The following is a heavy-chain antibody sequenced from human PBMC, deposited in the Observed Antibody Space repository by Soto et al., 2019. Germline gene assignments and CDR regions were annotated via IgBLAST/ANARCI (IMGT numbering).Heavy chain of an antibody. CDR2: IYYSGST. J-gene: IGHJ3*02. CDR1: GGSISSYY. CDR3: ARPGIAAAGAFDI. V-gene: IGHV4-59*08. Sequence: QVQLQESGPGLVKPSETLSLTCTVSGGSISSYYWSWIRQPPGKGLEWIGYIYYSGSTNYNPSLKSRVTISVDTSKNQFSLKLSSVTAADTAVYYCARPGIAAAGAFDIWGQGTMFTVSS. D-gene: IGHD6-13*01.